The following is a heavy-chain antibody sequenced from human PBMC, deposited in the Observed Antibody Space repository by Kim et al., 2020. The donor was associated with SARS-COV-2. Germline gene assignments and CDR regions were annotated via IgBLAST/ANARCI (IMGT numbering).Heavy chain of an antibody. Sequence: GGSLRLSCAASGFIFSTYGMHWVRQAPGKGLEWVAVISNDGGNEYYADSVKGRFTISRDNSKNTLILQMNSLRPEDTAVYCCAKAGGHYDEIDVWGKGTT. V-gene: IGHV3-30*18. CDR2: ISNDGGNE. CDR1: GFIFSTYG. CDR3: AKAGGHYDEIDV. J-gene: IGHJ6*03. D-gene: IGHD2-15*01.